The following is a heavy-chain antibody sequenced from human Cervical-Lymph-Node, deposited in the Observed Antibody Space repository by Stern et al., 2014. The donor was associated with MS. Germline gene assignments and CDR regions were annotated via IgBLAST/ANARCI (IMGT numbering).Heavy chain of an antibody. D-gene: IGHD4-17*01. Sequence: VQLVQSGGGLVQPGRSLRLSCAASGFTVNDYSMHWVRQAPGKGLEWVSCISWDGGSTEYAASVKGRFAISRDNAKNSLFLHMNSLRPEDTAFYYCAKTTVTTRPFEFWGQGTLVTVSS. V-gene: IGHV3-9*01. CDR1: GFTVNDYS. J-gene: IGHJ4*02. CDR2: ISWDGGST. CDR3: AKTTVTTRPFEF.